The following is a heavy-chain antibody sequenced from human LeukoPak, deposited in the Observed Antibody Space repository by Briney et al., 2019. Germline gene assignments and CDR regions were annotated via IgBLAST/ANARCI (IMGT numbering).Heavy chain of an antibody. D-gene: IGHD2-15*01. V-gene: IGHV3-64D*09. Sequence: PGGTLRLSCSASGFPFSSYAMEWVRQAPGKGREDVSGISDSRGGTYYADSVKGRFTISRDNSNNTLYLQVSSLRAEDTAVYFCVRGYSFGPYGMDVWGQGTTVTVSS. J-gene: IGHJ6*02. CDR3: VRGYSFGPYGMDV. CDR2: ISDSRGGT. CDR1: GFPFSSYA.